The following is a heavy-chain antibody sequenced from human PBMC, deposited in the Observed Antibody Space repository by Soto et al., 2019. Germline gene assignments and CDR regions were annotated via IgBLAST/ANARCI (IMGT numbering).Heavy chain of an antibody. J-gene: IGHJ5*02. Sequence: PSQTLSLTCAISGDSVSSNSAAWNWIRQSPSRGLEWLGRTYYRSKWYNDYAVSVKSRITINPDTSKNQFSLQLNSVSPEDTAVNYWARVCGGINGVGSKGETTWFDPWGQGTLVPVSS. V-gene: IGHV6-1*01. D-gene: IGHD2-8*01. CDR1: GDSVSSNSAA. CDR3: ARVCGGINGVGSKGETTWFDP. CDR2: TYYRSKWYN.